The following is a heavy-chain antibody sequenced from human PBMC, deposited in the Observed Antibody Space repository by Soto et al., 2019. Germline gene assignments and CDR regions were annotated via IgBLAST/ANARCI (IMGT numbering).Heavy chain of an antibody. D-gene: IGHD4-17*01. CDR1: GFTFSGSA. J-gene: IGHJ4*02. V-gene: IGHV3-73*01. CDR3: TRGYGDYVRDY. CDR2: IRSKANKYAT. Sequence: EVQLVESGGGLVQPGESLKLSCAVSGFTFSGSAMHWVRQASGKGLEWVGRIRSKANKYATAYAASVKGRFTISRDDSKNTAYLQMNSPKSEDTAVYYCTRGYGDYVRDYWGQGTLVTVSS.